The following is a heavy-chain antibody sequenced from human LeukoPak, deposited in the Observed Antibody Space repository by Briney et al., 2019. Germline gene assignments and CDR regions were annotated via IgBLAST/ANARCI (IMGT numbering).Heavy chain of an antibody. CDR1: GDSISDYY. J-gene: IGHJ5*02. Sequence: SETLSLTCSVSGDSISDYYWSWIRQPPGKGLEWIGYMRSSGSTNYNPSLKSRVTISVDTSKNQFSLKLSSVTAADTALYYCARDRGITGTTEFDPWGQGTLVIVSS. D-gene: IGHD1-7*01. CDR2: MRSSGST. CDR3: ARDRGITGTTEFDP. V-gene: IGHV4-59*01.